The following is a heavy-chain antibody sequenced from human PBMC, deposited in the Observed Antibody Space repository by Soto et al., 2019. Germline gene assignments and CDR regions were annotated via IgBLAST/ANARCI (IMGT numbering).Heavy chain of an antibody. CDR1: GYTFTSYD. J-gene: IGHJ6*03. CDR2: MNPNSGNT. CDR3: ARYCSSTSCPCYCYYYMDV. Sequence: ASVKVSCKASGYTFTSYDINWVRQATGQGLEWMGWMNPNSGNTGYAQKFQGRVTMTRNTSISTAYMELSSLRSEDTAVYYWARYCSSTSCPCYCYYYMDVWGKGTTITVSS. V-gene: IGHV1-8*02. D-gene: IGHD2-2*01.